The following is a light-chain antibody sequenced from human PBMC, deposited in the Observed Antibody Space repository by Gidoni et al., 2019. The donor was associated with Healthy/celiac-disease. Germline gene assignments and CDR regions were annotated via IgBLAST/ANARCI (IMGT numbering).Light chain of an antibody. CDR2: SNN. J-gene: IGLJ2*01. CDR3: AAWDDSLNGPV. Sequence: QSVLTQPHSASGTPGQRVTSSCSGSSSNIGSNTVNWYQQLPGTAPKLLIYSNNQRPSGVPDRFSGSKSGTSASLAISGLQSEDDADYYCAAWDDSLNGPVFGGGTKLTVL. V-gene: IGLV1-44*01. CDR1: SSNIGSNT.